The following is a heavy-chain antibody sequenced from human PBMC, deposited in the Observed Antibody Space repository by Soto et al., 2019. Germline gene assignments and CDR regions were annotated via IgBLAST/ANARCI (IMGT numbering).Heavy chain of an antibody. Sequence: ASVKVPCKPSGYTFTSYGISWVRQAPGQGLDRRGSISAYNGNTNYAQKLQGRVTMTTDTATSTACMERRSLRSDDTAVCSCGIGGWCLAARLAYWGRCTFVPVSS. CDR3: GIGGWCLAARLAY. CDR2: ISAYNGNT. J-gene: IGHJ4*02. V-gene: IGHV1-18*01. CDR1: GYTFTSYG. D-gene: IGHD6-6*01.